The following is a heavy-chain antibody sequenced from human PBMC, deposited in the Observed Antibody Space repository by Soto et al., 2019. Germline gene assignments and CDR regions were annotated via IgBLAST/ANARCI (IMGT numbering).Heavy chain of an antibody. CDR2: INAGNGNT. V-gene: IGHV1-3*01. J-gene: IGHJ4*02. D-gene: IGHD2-15*01. Sequence: GASVKVSCKASGYTFTSYAMHWVRQAPGQRLEWMGWINAGNGNTKYAQKLQGRVTMTTDTSTSTAYVELRSLRSDDTAVYYCARSWYCSGGSCYSDYWGQGTLVTVSS. CDR1: GYTFTSYA. CDR3: ARSWYCSGGSCYSDY.